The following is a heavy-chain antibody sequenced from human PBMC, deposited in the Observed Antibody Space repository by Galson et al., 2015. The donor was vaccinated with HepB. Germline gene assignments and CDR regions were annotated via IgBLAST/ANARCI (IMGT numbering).Heavy chain of an antibody. CDR1: GFTFSSYS. CDR3: ARAPRRYYGSGSPYYFDY. J-gene: IGHJ4*02. V-gene: IGHV3-48*01. D-gene: IGHD3-10*01. Sequence: SLRLSCAASGFTFSSYSMNWVRQAPGKGLEWVSYISSSSSTIYYADSVKGRFTISRDNAKNSLYLQMNSLRAEDTAVYYCARAPRRYYGSGSPYYFDYWGQGTLVTVSS. CDR2: ISSSSSTI.